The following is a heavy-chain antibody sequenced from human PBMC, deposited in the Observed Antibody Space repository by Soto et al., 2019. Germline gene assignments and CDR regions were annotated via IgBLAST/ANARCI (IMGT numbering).Heavy chain of an antibody. V-gene: IGHV2-5*01. CDR3: GHRQGQGQSLVRRQGDWFDP. Sequence: QITLKESGPTLVKPTQTLTLTCTFSGFSLSTSGVGVGWIRQPPGKALEWLALIYWNDDKRHRPSLNSRLTTTKDNPKNPVVLTMTKMDAVDTATYYCGHRQGQGQSLVRRQGDWFDPWGQGTPVTVSS. D-gene: IGHD6-19*01. CDR1: GFSLSTSGVG. CDR2: IYWNDDK. J-gene: IGHJ5*02.